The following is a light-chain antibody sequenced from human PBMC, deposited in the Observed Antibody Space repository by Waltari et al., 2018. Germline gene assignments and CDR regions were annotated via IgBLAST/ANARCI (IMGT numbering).Light chain of an antibody. J-gene: IGKJ4*01. V-gene: IGKV1-8*01. CDR3: QQYYSYPQRLT. CDR2: AAS. CDR1: QGISSY. Sequence: AIRITQSPSSLSASTGDRVTITCRASQGISSYLAWYQQKPGKAPKLLIYAASTLQSGVPSRFSGSGSGTDFTLTISCLQSEDFATYYCQQYYSYPQRLTFGGGTKVEIK.